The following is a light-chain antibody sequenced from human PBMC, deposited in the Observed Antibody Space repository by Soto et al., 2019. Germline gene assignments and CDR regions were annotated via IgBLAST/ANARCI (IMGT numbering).Light chain of an antibody. V-gene: IGLV2-11*01. CDR3: CSYAGTYTFV. J-gene: IGLJ1*01. Sequence: QSVLTQPRSVSGSPGQSVSISCTGTSSDVGGYSYVSWYQQYPGKAPKVIIFDVSKRPSGVPDRFSGSKSGNTASLTISGLQAEDEADYYCCSYAGTYTFVFGTGTKVTVL. CDR1: SSDVGGYSY. CDR2: DVS.